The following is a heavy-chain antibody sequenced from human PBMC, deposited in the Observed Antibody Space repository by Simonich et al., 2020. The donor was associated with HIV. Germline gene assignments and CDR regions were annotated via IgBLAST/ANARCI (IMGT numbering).Heavy chain of an antibody. D-gene: IGHD3-10*01. CDR1: GGSFSGYY. Sequence: QVELQQWGAGLLKPSETLSLTCAVFGGSFSGYYWTWIRQPPGKGLGWIGEINHRGSTNYNPSLKSRVTISVDTSKNQFSLKLRSVTAADTAVYYCARAGLTMVRGVPASFDVWGQGTMVTVSS. V-gene: IGHV4-34*02. J-gene: IGHJ3*01. CDR3: ARAGLTMVRGVPASFDV. CDR2: INHRGST.